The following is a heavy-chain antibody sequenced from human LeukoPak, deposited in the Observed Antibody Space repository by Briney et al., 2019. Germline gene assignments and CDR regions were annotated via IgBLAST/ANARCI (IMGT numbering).Heavy chain of an antibody. J-gene: IGHJ4*02. Sequence: SMKVSCKASGGTFSSYAISWVRQAPGQGLEWMGRIIPIFGTANYAQKFQGRVTITTDESTSTAYMELSSLRSEDTAVYYCARDKTYCSGGSCYRVDFDYWGQGTLVTVSS. CDR3: ARDKTYCSGGSCYRVDFDY. CDR1: GGTFSSYA. V-gene: IGHV1-69*05. CDR2: IIPIFGTA. D-gene: IGHD2-15*01.